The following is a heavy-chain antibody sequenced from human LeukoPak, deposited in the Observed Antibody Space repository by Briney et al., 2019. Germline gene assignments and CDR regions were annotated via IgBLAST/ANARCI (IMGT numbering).Heavy chain of an antibody. J-gene: IGHJ4*02. V-gene: IGHV3-21*05. D-gene: IGHD1-26*01. CDR1: EFTFSGYT. CDR2: ISPDSTEI. CDR3: ASGMRVGPNI. Sequence: PGGSLRLSCAGAEFTFSGYTMNWVRQAPGKGLEWVSYISPDSTEIYYADSVKGRFTISRDNAKNSLYLQMNSLRAEDTAVYYCASGMRVGPNIWGQGTLDTVSS.